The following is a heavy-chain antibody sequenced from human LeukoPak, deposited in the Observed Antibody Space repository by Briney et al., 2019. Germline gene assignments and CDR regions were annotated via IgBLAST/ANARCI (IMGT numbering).Heavy chain of an antibody. D-gene: IGHD6-19*01. CDR3: ARGWYSSGWYVVY. J-gene: IGHJ4*02. CDR1: GYTFTSYD. Sequence: ASVKVSCKASGYTFTSYDINWVRQATGQGLEWMGWMNPNSGNAGYAQKFQGRVTMTRNTSISTAYMELSSLRSEDTAVYYCARGWYSSGWYVVYWGQGTLVTVSS. V-gene: IGHV1-8*01. CDR2: MNPNSGNA.